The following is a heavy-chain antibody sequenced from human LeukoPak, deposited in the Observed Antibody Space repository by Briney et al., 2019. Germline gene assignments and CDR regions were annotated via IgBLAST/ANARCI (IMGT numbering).Heavy chain of an antibody. Sequence: PGGSLRLSCAASGFIFDNFGVSWVRQAPGKGLEWVSGINWNGGSTGYADPVRGRFTISRDNAKNSLYLQMNSLRTEDTALYYCARGRKYYDILTGPPGAFDSWGQGTMVTVSS. CDR2: INWNGGST. CDR1: GFIFDNFG. CDR3: ARGRKYYDILTGPPGAFDS. V-gene: IGHV3-20*04. D-gene: IGHD3-9*01. J-gene: IGHJ3*02.